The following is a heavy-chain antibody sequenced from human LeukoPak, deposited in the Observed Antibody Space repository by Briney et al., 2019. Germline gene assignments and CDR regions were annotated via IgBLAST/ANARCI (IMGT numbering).Heavy chain of an antibody. CDR1: GGSISSYY. CDR2: IYYSGST. CDR3: ARRRFDSGWEIFDY. V-gene: IGHV4-59*08. Sequence: SETLSLTCTVSGGSISSYYWSWIRQPPGKGLEWIGYIYYSGSTNYNPSLKSRVTISVDTSKNQFSLKLSSVTAADTAVYYCARRRFDSGWEIFDYWGQGTLVTVSS. D-gene: IGHD6-19*01. J-gene: IGHJ4*02.